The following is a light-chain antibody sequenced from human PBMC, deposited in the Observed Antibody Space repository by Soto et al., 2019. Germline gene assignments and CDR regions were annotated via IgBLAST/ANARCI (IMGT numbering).Light chain of an antibody. CDR1: QDISNY. CDR2: DAS. CDR3: QQYDNLPPFT. V-gene: IGKV1-33*01. J-gene: IGKJ3*01. Sequence: DIQMTQSPSSLSASVGDRVTITCQARQDISNYLNWYQQKPLKAPKLLIYDASNLETEVPSRFSGGGSGTDFTSPISSLQPEDIATYYCQQYDNLPPFTFGPGTKVDIK.